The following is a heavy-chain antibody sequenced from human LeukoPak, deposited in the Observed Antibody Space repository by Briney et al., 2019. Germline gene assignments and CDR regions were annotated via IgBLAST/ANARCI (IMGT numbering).Heavy chain of an antibody. CDR1: GFTFSSYA. Sequence: GRSLRLSCAASGFTFSSYAMHWVRQAPGKGLEWVAVISYDGSSKYYADSVKGRFTISRDNAKNSLYLQMNSLRAEDTAVYYCARDMAAAGDYWGQGTLVTVSS. CDR2: ISYDGSSK. D-gene: IGHD6-13*01. V-gene: IGHV3-30-3*01. CDR3: ARDMAAAGDY. J-gene: IGHJ4*02.